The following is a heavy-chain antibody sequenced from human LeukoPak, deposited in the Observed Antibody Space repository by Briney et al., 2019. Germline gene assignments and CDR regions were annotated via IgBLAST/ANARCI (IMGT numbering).Heavy chain of an antibody. V-gene: IGHV4-59*08. J-gene: IGHJ2*01. CDR1: RGAISTYY. Sequence: SETLSLTCTVSRGAISTYYWSWIRQPPGKGLEWIGYMYYSGSTNYNSSLKSRVTMSVDTSKNQFSLNLSTLTAADTAVYYCARLRRYYYDRSGHGPWYFDLWGRGTLVTVSS. CDR2: MYYSGST. CDR3: ARLRRYYYDRSGHGPWYFDL. D-gene: IGHD3-22*01.